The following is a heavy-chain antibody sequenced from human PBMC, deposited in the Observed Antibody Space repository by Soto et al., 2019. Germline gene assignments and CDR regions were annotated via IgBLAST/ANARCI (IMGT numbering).Heavy chain of an antibody. D-gene: IGHD2-15*01. CDR2: IWYDGSNK. V-gene: IGHV3-33*01. CDR3: ARGEDIVARSAAGGENFDY. Sequence: GGSLRLSCAASGFTFSSYGMHWVRQAPGKGLEWVAVIWYDGSNKYYADSVKGRFTISRDNSKNTLYLQMNSLRAEDTAVYYCARGEDIVARSAAGGENFDYWGQGTLVTVSS. J-gene: IGHJ4*02. CDR1: GFTFSSYG.